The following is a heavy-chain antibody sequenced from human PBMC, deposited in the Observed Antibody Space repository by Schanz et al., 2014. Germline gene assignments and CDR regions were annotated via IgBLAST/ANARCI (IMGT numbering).Heavy chain of an antibody. CDR2: INPNSGKT. Sequence: QVQLVQSGPAVKKPGASMKVSCLASGYSFTEYFLHWVRQAPGQGLEWMGWINPNSGKTNYEQKFKGRVTMTRDTSIGTAYMELSGLTSDDTATYFCARARFTCYDCSGYWGQGTLLIVSS. CDR1: GYSFTEYF. D-gene: IGHD5-12*01. J-gene: IGHJ4*02. V-gene: IGHV1-2*02. CDR3: ARARFTCYDCSGY.